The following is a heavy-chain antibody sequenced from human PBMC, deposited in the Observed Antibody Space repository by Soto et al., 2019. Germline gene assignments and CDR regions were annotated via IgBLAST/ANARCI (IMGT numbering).Heavy chain of an antibody. J-gene: IGHJ4*02. D-gene: IGHD5-18*01. CDR2: IYYSGST. V-gene: IGHV4-59*01. Sequence: SETLSLICTVSGGSISSYYWSWIRQPPGKGLEWIGYIYYSGSTNYNPSLKSRVTISVDTSKNQFSLKLSSVTAADTAVYYCARYSSRFDYWGQGTLVTVSS. CDR1: GGSISSYY. CDR3: ARYSSRFDY.